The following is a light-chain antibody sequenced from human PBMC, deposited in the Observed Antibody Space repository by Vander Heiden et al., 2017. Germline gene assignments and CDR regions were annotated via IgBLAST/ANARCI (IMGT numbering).Light chain of an antibody. V-gene: IGLV2-8*01. J-gene: IGLJ3*02. Sequence: QSALTQPPSASGSPGQSVTISCTGTSSDVGIYNYVSWYKHHPGTAPKVIIYEVNKRPSGVPDRFSGSRSGSTASLTVSGLQAEDEADYFCSSYAASNKLVFGGGTKLTVL. CDR1: SSDVGIYNY. CDR3: SSYAASNKLV. CDR2: EVN.